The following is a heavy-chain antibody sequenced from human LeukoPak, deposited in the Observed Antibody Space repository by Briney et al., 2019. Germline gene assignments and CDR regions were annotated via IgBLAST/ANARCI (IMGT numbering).Heavy chain of an antibody. Sequence: ASVKVSCKASGYTFTSYDINWVRQATGQGLEWMVWMNPNSGNTGYAQKFQGRVTMTRNTSISTAYMELSSLRSEDTAMYYCARGGGYYDRSAKYFIRPPEYWGQGTLVTVSS. D-gene: IGHD3-22*01. CDR1: GYTFTSYD. CDR3: ARGGGYYDRSAKYFIRPPEY. J-gene: IGHJ4*02. V-gene: IGHV1-8*01. CDR2: MNPNSGNT.